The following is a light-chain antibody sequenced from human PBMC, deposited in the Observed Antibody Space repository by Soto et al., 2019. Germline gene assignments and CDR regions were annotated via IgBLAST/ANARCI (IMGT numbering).Light chain of an antibody. Sequence: QSALTQPPSASGSPGQSVTISCTGTSSDVGAYDYVSWYQQHPGKAPKLIIYAVSKRPSGVPDRFSGSKSGNTASLTVSGLQTEDEADYYCSSYVGNDNLVFGGGTKVTVL. CDR1: SSDVGAYDY. CDR3: SSYVGNDNLV. V-gene: IGLV2-8*01. J-gene: IGLJ2*01. CDR2: AVS.